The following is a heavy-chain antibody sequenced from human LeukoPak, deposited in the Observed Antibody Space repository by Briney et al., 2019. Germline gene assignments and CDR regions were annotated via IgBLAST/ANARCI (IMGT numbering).Heavy chain of an antibody. CDR1: GFTFSSYW. CDR2: IKQDGSEK. Sequence: PGGSLRLSCAASGFTFSSYWMSWVRQAPGKGLEWVANIKQDGSEKYYVDSVKGRFTISRDNAKTSLYLQMNSLRAEDTAVYYCASSYDFWSGYYYFDYWGQGTLVTVSS. J-gene: IGHJ4*02. V-gene: IGHV3-7*01. D-gene: IGHD3-3*01. CDR3: ASSYDFWSGYYYFDY.